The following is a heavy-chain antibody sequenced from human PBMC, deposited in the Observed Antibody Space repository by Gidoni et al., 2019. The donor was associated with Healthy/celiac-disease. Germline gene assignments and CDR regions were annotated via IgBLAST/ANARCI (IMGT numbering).Heavy chain of an antibody. Sequence: QVQLQESGPGLVKPSETLSLTCTASGGSISSYYWSWIRQPAGKGLEWIGRIYTSGSTNYNPSLKSRVTRSVDTSKNQFSLKLSSVTAADTAVYYCARDGDYYYYYGMDVWGQGTTVTVSS. J-gene: IGHJ6*02. CDR3: ARDGDYYYYYGMDV. CDR1: GGSISSYY. CDR2: IYTSGST. D-gene: IGHD4-17*01. V-gene: IGHV4-4*07.